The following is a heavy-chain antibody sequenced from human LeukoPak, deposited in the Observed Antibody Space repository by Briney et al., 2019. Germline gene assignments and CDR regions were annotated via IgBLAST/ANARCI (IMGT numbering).Heavy chain of an antibody. J-gene: IGHJ4*02. D-gene: IGHD1-26*01. V-gene: IGHV1-18*01. CDR2: ISAYNGNT. CDR1: GYTFTSYG. CDR3: ARDRGYSGSYYYYFDY. Sequence: GASVKVSCKASGYTFTSYGISWVRQAPGQGLEWMGWISAYNGNTNYAQKLQGRVTKTTDTSTSTAYMELSSLRSEDTAVYYCARDRGYSGSYYYYFDYWGLETLVTVSS.